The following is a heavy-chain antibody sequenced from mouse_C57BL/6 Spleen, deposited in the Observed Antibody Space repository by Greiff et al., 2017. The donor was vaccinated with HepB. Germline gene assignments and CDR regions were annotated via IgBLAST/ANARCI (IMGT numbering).Heavy chain of an antibody. CDR1: GYTFTSYG. Sequence: VQLQHSGAELARPGASVKLSCKASGYTFTSYGISWVKQRTGQGLEWIGEIYPRSGNTYYNEKFKGKATLTADKSSSTAYMELRSLTSEDSAVYFCARGSTTVYAMDYWGQGTSVTVSS. V-gene: IGHV1-81*01. J-gene: IGHJ4*01. D-gene: IGHD1-1*01. CDR2: IYPRSGNT. CDR3: ARGSTTVYAMDY.